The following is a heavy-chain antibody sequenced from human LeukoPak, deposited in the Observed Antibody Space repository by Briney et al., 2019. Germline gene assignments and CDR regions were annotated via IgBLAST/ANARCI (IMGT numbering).Heavy chain of an antibody. D-gene: IGHD3-10*01. Sequence: GGSLRLSCAASGFTFSSYAMSWVRQAPGKGLEWVSGISGSDGSTNYADSVKGRFTISRENSKNTLYLQMNSLRAEDTAVYYCAKDIIYYGSGSYLSWFDPWGQGTLVTVSS. CDR3: AKDIIYYGSGSYLSWFDP. V-gene: IGHV3-23*01. CDR1: GFTFSSYA. CDR2: ISGSDGST. J-gene: IGHJ5*02.